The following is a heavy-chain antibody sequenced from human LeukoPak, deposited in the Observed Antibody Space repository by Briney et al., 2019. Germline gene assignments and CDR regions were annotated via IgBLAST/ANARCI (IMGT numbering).Heavy chain of an antibody. V-gene: IGHV3-53*01. Sequence: GGSLRLSCAASGFTFSSNYMSWVRQAPGKGLEWVSVIYSGGSTYYADSVKGRFTISRDNSKDTLYLQMNSLRAEDTAVYYCARITYYYDSSGYYRFYYFDYWGQGTLVTVSS. CDR1: GFTFSSNY. J-gene: IGHJ4*02. CDR3: ARITYYYDSSGYYRFYYFDY. CDR2: IYSGGST. D-gene: IGHD3-22*01.